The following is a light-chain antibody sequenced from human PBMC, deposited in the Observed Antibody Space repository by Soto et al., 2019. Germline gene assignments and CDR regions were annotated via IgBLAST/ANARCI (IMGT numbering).Light chain of an antibody. V-gene: IGKV3-20*01. CDR3: QQPWT. Sequence: VLTQSPGTLSLSPGERATLSCRASQTVRNNYLAWYQQKPGQAPRLLIYDASSRATGIPDRFSGGGSGTDFTLTISRLEPEDFAVYYCQQPWTFGQGTKVDIK. CDR2: DAS. CDR1: QTVRNNY. J-gene: IGKJ1*01.